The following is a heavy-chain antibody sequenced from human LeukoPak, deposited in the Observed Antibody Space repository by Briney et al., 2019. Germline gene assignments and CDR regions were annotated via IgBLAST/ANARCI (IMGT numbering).Heavy chain of an antibody. CDR1: GDSSSSTNYY. CDR3: ARGGAARLHFQN. Sequence: PSETLSLTCTVSGDSSSSTNYYWGWIRQPPGKGLEWIGSIYYSGSTYYNPSLESRVTISVDTSKNQFSLNLNSVTAADTAVYYCARGGAARLHFQNWGQGTLVTVSS. CDR2: IYYSGST. V-gene: IGHV4-39*07. D-gene: IGHD6-6*01. J-gene: IGHJ1*01.